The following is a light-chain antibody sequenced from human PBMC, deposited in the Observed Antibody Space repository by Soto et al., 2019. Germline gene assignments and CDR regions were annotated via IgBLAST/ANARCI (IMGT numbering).Light chain of an antibody. Sequence: EIVLTQSPGTLSLSPGERATLSCRASQSVRSRFLAWYQQKPGQAPRLLMYGASSRATGIPDRFSGTGSGTDFTLTISRLEPEDFAVYYCQQYGSSPYTFGLGTKVDIK. V-gene: IGKV3-20*01. J-gene: IGKJ2*01. CDR2: GAS. CDR3: QQYGSSPYT. CDR1: QSVRSRF.